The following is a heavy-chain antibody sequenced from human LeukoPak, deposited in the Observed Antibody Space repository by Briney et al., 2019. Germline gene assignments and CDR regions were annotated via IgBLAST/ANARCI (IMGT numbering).Heavy chain of an antibody. Sequence: GRSLRLSCAASGFTFSSYGMHWVRQAPGKGLEWVAVIWYDGSNKYYEDSVKGRFTISRDNSKNTLYLQMNSLRAEDTAVYYCARDTYYHYYDSSGYYIDYWGQGTLVTVSS. CDR1: GFTFSSYG. CDR3: ARDTYYHYYDSSGYYIDY. J-gene: IGHJ4*02. D-gene: IGHD3-22*01. CDR2: IWYDGSNK. V-gene: IGHV3-33*01.